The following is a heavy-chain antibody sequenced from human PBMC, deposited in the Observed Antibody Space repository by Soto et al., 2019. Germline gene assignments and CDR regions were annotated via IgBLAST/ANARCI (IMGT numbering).Heavy chain of an antibody. CDR1: GFTCSSYA. CDR2: ISGSGGST. CDR3: AKWYDYIWGSYRYTALDY. Sequence: PGGSLRLSCAASGFTCSSYAMSWVRQAPGKGLEWVSAISGSGGSTYYADSVKGRFTISRDNSKNTLYLQMNSLRAEDTAVYYCAKWYDYIWGSYRYTALDYWGQGTLVTVSS. J-gene: IGHJ4*02. D-gene: IGHD3-16*02. V-gene: IGHV3-23*01.